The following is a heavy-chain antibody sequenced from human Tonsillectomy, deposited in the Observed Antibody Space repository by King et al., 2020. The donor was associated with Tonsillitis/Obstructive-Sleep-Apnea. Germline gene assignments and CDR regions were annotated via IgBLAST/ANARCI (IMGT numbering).Heavy chain of an antibody. CDR1: GFTFSSYA. Sequence: VQLVESGGGLVQPGGSLSLSCAASGFTFSSYAMSWVRQAPGKGLEWVSAISGSGGSTYYADSVKGRFTISRDNSKNTLYLQMNSLRAEDTAVYYCAKDWTGGGDYGDFFDYWGQGTLVTVSS. CDR3: AKDWTGGGDYGDFFDY. D-gene: IGHD4-17*01. J-gene: IGHJ4*02. V-gene: IGHV3-23*04. CDR2: ISGSGGST.